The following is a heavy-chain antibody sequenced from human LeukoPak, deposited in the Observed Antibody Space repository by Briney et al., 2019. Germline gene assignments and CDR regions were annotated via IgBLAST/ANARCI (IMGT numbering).Heavy chain of an antibody. CDR2: IYHSGST. CDR1: GGSISSGGYS. D-gene: IGHD3-9*01. Sequence: SETLSLTCAVSGGSISSGGYSWSWIPQPPGKGLEWIGYIYHSGSTYYNPSLKSRVTISVDRSKNQFSLKLSSVTAADTAVYYCARGRYSGWFDPWGQGTLVTVSS. V-gene: IGHV4-30-2*01. J-gene: IGHJ5*02. CDR3: ARGRYSGWFDP.